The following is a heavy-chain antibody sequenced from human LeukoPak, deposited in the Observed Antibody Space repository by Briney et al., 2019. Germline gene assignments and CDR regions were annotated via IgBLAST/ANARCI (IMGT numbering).Heavy chain of an antibody. J-gene: IGHJ3*02. Sequence: GSLRLSCAASGFTFSSYGMHWVRQAPGKGLEWVAVIWYDGSNKYYADSVKGRLTISRDNSKNTLYLQMNSLRAEDTAVYYCARGGYGDYVYDAFDIWGQGTMVTVSS. V-gene: IGHV3-33*01. CDR2: IWYDGSNK. CDR3: ARGGYGDYVYDAFDI. D-gene: IGHD4-17*01. CDR1: GFTFSSYG.